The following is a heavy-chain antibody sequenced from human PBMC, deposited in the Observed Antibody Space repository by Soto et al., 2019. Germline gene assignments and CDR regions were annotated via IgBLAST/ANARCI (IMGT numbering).Heavy chain of an antibody. CDR3: ASGRAWFSPEH. J-gene: IGHJ1*01. D-gene: IGHD6-19*01. V-gene: IGHV1-3*01. CDR1: GYTFTNYP. CDR2: INVANGNT. Sequence: QVHLVQSGTEVKKPGASVKVSCMASGYTFTNYPIHWVRQAPGQRLEWMAWINVANGNTKYSQKFQGRVTVTSDTSASTAYMELSSLQFEETAVFYCASGRAWFSPEHWGQGTLVTVSS.